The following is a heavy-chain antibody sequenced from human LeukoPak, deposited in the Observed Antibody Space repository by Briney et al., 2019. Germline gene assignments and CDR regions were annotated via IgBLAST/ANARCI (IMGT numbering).Heavy chain of an antibody. D-gene: IGHD3-10*01. CDR2: ISSSSYI. J-gene: IGHJ4*02. V-gene: IGHV3-21*01. CDR3: ARDLMGTMVRGFYQSFDY. CDR1: GFTFSSYS. Sequence: GGSLRLSCAASGFTFSSYSMSWVRQAPGKGLEWVSSISSSSYIYYADSVKGRFTISRDNAKNSLYLQMNSLRAEDTAVYYCARDLMGTMVRGFYQSFDYWGQGTLVTVSS.